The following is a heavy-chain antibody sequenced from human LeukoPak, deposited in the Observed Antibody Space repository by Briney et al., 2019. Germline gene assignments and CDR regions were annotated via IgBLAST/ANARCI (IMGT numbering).Heavy chain of an antibody. CDR2: MNPNSGNT. CDR3: ARGQLWFGENWFDP. Sequence: ASVKVSCKTSGYTFTDYDINWVRQATGQGLEWMGWMNPNSGNTGYAQKFQGRVTMTRNTSISTAYMELSSLRSEDTAVYYCARGQLWFGENWFDPWGQGTLVTVSS. CDR1: GYTFTDYD. V-gene: IGHV1-8*01. D-gene: IGHD3-10*01. J-gene: IGHJ5*02.